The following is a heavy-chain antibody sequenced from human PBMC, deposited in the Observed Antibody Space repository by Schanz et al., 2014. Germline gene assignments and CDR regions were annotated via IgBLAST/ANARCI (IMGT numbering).Heavy chain of an antibody. CDR1: GFSFSNYG. Sequence: QVQLVESGGGLVKPGGSLRLSCAASGFSFSNYGMHWVRQAPGKGLEWVTIISHDGSIQYGADSVKGRFTLSRDNSKNTMDLQMNSLRPEDTAVYYCGRDYSGGALDYWGQGTLVTVSS. CDR3: GRDYSGGALDY. D-gene: IGHD6-19*01. CDR2: ISHDGSIQ. J-gene: IGHJ4*02. V-gene: IGHV3-30*03.